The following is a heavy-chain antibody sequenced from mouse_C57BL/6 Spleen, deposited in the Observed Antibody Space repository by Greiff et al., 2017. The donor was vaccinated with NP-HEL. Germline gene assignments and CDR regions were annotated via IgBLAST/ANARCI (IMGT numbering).Heavy chain of an antibody. CDR2: ISYDGSN. V-gene: IGHV3-6*01. CDR3: ARVYYGNYVDY. J-gene: IGHJ2*01. D-gene: IGHD2-1*01. CDR1: GYSITSGYY. Sequence: EVKLLESGPGLVKPSQSLSLTCSVTGYSITSGYYWNWIRQFPGNKLEWMGYISYDGSNNYNPSLKNRISITRDTSKNQFFLKLNSVTTEDTATYYCARVYYGNYVDYWGQGTTLTVSS.